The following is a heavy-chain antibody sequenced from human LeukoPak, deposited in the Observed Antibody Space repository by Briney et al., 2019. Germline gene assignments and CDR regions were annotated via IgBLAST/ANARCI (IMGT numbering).Heavy chain of an antibody. Sequence: ASVKVSCKASGYTFTSYDINWVRQATGQGLEWMGWMNPNSGNTGYAQKFQGRVTITRNTSISTAYMELSSLRSEDTAVYYCASLWFGAQQDAFDIWGQGTMVTVSS. CDR3: ASLWFGAQQDAFDI. CDR1: GYTFTSYD. CDR2: MNPNSGNT. V-gene: IGHV1-8*03. J-gene: IGHJ3*02. D-gene: IGHD3-10*01.